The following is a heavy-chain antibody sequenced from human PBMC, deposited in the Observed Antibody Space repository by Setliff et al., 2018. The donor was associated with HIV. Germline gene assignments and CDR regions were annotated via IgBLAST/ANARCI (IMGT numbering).Heavy chain of an antibody. J-gene: IGHJ1*01. CDR2: ISSDSRTT. D-gene: IGHD3-22*01. CDR1: GFSLSTYS. V-gene: IGHV3-48*01. Sequence: GESLKISCIASGFSLSTYSMNWVRQAPGKGLEWISYISSDSRTTYYADSVKGRFTISRDDAKTSLYLQMNSLRAEDTAVYYCVRDLVYYYDNSGSFYVAEYFQHWGQVTLVTVSS. CDR3: VRDLVYYYDNSGSFYVAEYFQH.